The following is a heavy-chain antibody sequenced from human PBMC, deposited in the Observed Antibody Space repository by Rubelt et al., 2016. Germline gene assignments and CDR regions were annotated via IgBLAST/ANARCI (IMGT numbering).Heavy chain of an antibody. CDR2: ISGSGAST. CDR3: AKEPDFWSAQNWFDP. J-gene: IGHJ5*02. V-gene: IGHV3-23*04. CDR1: GFTFSSYS. D-gene: IGHD3-3*01. Sequence: QLGMRGGGLVQPGGSLRLSCAASGFTFSSYSMNWVRQAPGKGLEWVSTISGSGASTYYTDSVKGRFTISRDNSKNTLYLQMNSLGAEDTAVYFCAKEPDFWSAQNWFDPWGQGTLVTVSS.